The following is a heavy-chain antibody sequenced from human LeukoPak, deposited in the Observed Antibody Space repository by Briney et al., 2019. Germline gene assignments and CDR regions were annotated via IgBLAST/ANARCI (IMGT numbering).Heavy chain of an antibody. D-gene: IGHD5-24*01. J-gene: IGHJ4*02. CDR2: MNPNSGNT. CDR1: GYTFKNYD. V-gene: IGHV1-8*02. CDR3: ARATPGGLHGYSFDY. Sequence: ASVKVSCKASGYTFKNYDINWVRQATGQGLEWVGWMNPNSGNTGFAQKFQDRVSMTRDTSINTAYMELTSLRSGDTAVYYCARATPGGLHGYSFDYWARGPWSPSTQ.